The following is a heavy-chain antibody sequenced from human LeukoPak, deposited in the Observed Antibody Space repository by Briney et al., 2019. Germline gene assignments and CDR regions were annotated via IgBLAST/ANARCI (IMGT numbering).Heavy chain of an antibody. V-gene: IGHV3-30*03. J-gene: IGHJ3*02. CDR3: ARDGGGGGCTSCLIDAFDI. D-gene: IGHD2-2*01. CDR1: GFTSSNYG. CDR2: TSYDETNK. Sequence: GGSLRLSCGASGFTSSNYGMHWVRQAPGKGLEWVAVTSYDETNKYYADSVKGRFTISRDNSKNTLYLRMNSLRAEDTAVYYCARDGGGGGCTSCLIDAFDIWGQGTMVTVSS.